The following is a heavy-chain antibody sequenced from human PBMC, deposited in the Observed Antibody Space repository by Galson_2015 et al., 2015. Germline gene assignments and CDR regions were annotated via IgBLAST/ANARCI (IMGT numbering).Heavy chain of an antibody. D-gene: IGHD3-16*01. J-gene: IGHJ4*02. V-gene: IGHV3-30*18. CDR1: GFSFSFFG. Sequence: SLRLSCAASGFSFSFFGMHWVRQAPGKGLEWVALISSDGNTKYYADSVKGRFIISRDNSKNTLFLEMNSLRPEDTAVFYCAKEISTHLRYFDQWGQGILVTVSS. CDR3: AKEISTHLRYFDQ. CDR2: ISSDGNTK.